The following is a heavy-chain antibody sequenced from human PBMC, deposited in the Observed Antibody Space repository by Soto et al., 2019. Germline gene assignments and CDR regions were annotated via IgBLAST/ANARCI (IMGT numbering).Heavy chain of an antibody. D-gene: IGHD3-3*02. CDR2: ISSSGIT. CDR1: GINFLTYA. Sequence: DVQLLESGGGLVQPGGSLRFSCAAPGINFLTYAMAWVRQAPGKGLEWVSVISSSGITYYADSVKGRFTISRDISNSTLFLQMNSLRVEDTAVYYCTKMGTSIWYMDCFDYWGRGSLVIVSS. V-gene: IGHV3-23*01. J-gene: IGHJ4*02. CDR3: TKMGTSIWYMDCFDY.